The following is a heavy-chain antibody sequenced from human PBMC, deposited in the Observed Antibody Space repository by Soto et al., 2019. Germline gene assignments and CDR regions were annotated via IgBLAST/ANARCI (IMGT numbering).Heavy chain of an antibody. CDR1: GFPVSSNY. V-gene: IGHV3-53*01. Sequence: FLRLSYAASGFPVSSNYMRWVHQAPVKGLEWVSVIYSGESKLYADSVKGRFTISRDNFRNTRYLQINSPRAGDTTVYYCARDPSRSSYLDWFEPWGQGAPCTVS. J-gene: IGHJ5*02. CDR2: IYSGESK. D-gene: IGHD6-6*01. CDR3: ARDPSRSSYLDWFEP.